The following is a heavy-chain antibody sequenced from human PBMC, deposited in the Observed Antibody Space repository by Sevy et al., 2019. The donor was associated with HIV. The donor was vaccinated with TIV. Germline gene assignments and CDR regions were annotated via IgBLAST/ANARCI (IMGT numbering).Heavy chain of an antibody. Sequence: SETLSLTCTVSGGSISSSNYYWGWIRQPPGKGLEWIANIYYTGSTYYNPSLKSRVTIFADTSKNQFSLKRSSVTAADTAVYYCARQMHYYDSAGYYHWDYWGQGTLVTVSS. D-gene: IGHD3-22*01. J-gene: IGHJ4*02. CDR3: ARQMHYYDSAGYYHWDY. V-gene: IGHV4-39*01. CDR1: GGSISSSNYY. CDR2: IYYTGST.